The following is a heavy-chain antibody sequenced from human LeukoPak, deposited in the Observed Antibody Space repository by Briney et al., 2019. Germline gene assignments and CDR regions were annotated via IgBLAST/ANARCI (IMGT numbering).Heavy chain of an antibody. D-gene: IGHD2/OR15-2a*01. CDR3: ARGPQNYYDYGMDV. CDR1: GGSISSGGYY. CDR2: IYYSGST. V-gene: IGHV4-31*03. Sequence: SETLSLTCTVSGGSISSGGYYWSWIRRHPGKGLEWIGYIYYSGSTYYNPSLKSRVTISVDTSKNQFSLKLSSVTAADTAVYYCARGPQNYYDYGMDVWGQGTTVTVSS. J-gene: IGHJ6*02.